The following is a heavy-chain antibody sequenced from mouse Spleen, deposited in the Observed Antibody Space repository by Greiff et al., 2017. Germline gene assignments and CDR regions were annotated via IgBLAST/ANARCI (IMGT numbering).Heavy chain of an antibody. J-gene: IGHJ2*01. D-gene: IGHD2-12*01. CDR2: ISSGGGNT. CDR1: GFTFSSYT. V-gene: IGHV5-9*04. Sequence: EVQGVESGGGLVKPGGSLKLSCAASGFTFSSYTMSWVRRTPAKRLEWVATISSGGGNTYYPDSVKGRFTISRDNARNTLYLQMSSLRSEDTAMYYCAILYSYLYYFDYWGQGTTRSVSS. CDR3: AILYSYLYYFDY.